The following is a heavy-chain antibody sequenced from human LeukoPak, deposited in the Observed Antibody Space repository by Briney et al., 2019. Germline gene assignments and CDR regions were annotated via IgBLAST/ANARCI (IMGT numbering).Heavy chain of an antibody. V-gene: IGHV3-53*01. CDR1: GITVSRNY. CDR3: ATDRAWGGFDY. Sequence: AGGSLRLSCAASGITVSRNYMSWVRQAPGKGLEWVSIIYSGGDTYYADSVKGRFTVSRDNAKNTLYLQMNSLRVEDTAVYYCATDRAWGGFDYWGLGALVTVSS. CDR2: IYSGGDT. J-gene: IGHJ4*02. D-gene: IGHD3-16*01.